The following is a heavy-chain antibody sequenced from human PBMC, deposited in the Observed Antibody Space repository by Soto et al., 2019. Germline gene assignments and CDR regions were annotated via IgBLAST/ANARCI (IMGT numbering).Heavy chain of an antibody. CDR1: GFTFSSYG. D-gene: IGHD2-2*01. CDR2: ISYDGSNK. Sequence: GGSLRLSCAASGFTFSSYGMHWVRQAPGKGLEWVAVISYDGSNKYYADSVKGRFTISRDNSKNTLYLQMNSLRAEDTAVYYCAKDTAAVVVPAASNWFDSWGQGTLVTVSS. CDR3: AKDTAAVVVPAASNWFDS. V-gene: IGHV3-30*18. J-gene: IGHJ5*01.